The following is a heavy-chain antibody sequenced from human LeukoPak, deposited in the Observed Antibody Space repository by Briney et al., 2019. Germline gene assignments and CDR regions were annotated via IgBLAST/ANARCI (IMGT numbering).Heavy chain of an antibody. CDR1: GGSISSYY. J-gene: IGHJ6*03. CDR2: IYTSGST. Sequence: PSETLSLTCTVSGGSISSYYWSWIRQPPGKGLEWIGYIYTSGSTNYNPSLKSRVTISVDTSKNQFSLKLSSVTAADTAVYYCARSVGGQPVHYYYYYMDVWGKGTTVTVSS. D-gene: IGHD6-6*01. V-gene: IGHV4-4*09. CDR3: ARSVGGQPVHYYYYYMDV.